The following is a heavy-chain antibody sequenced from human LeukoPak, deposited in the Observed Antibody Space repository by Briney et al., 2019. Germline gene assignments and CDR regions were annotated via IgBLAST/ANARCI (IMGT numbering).Heavy chain of an antibody. J-gene: IGHJ5*02. V-gene: IGHV4-59*08. CDR3: ARVKLTWFGARWWYNWFDP. CDR1: GGSISSYY. CDR2: IYYSGST. D-gene: IGHD3-10*01. Sequence: SETLSLTCTVSGGSISSYYWSWIRQPPGKGLEWIGYIYYSGSTNYNPSLKSRVTISVDTSKNQFSLKLSSVTAADTAVYYCARVKLTWFGARWWYNWFDPWGQGTLVTVSS.